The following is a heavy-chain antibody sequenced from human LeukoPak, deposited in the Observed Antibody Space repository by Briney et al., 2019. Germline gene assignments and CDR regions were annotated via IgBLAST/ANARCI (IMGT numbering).Heavy chain of an antibody. V-gene: IGHV1-69*13. CDR1: GGTFSSYA. CDR3: ARDLYTPYSSSSGDEFDY. Sequence: ASVKVSCKASGGTFSSYAISWVRQAPGQGLEWMGGIIPIFGTANYAQKFQGRVTITADESTSTAYMELSSLRSEDTAVYYCARDLYTPYSSSSGDEFDYWGQGTLVTVSS. D-gene: IGHD6-6*01. J-gene: IGHJ4*02. CDR2: IIPIFGTA.